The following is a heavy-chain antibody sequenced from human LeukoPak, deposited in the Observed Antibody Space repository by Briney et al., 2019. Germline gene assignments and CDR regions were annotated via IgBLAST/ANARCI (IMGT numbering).Heavy chain of an antibody. CDR3: ARDNGYSYGYSNY. V-gene: IGHV1-2*06. Sequence: ASVKVSCKASGYTFTGYYMHWVRQAPGQGLEWMGRINPNSGGTNYAQKFQGRVTMTRDTSISTAYMELSRLRSDDTAVYYCARDNGYSYGYSNYWGQGTLVTVSS. J-gene: IGHJ4*02. CDR1: GYTFTGYY. D-gene: IGHD5-18*01. CDR2: INPNSGGT.